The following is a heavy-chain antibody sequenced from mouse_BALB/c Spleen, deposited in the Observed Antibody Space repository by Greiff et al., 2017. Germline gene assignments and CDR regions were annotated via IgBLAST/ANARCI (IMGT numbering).Heavy chain of an antibody. CDR3: ARDGSNYGDYAMDY. V-gene: IGHV5-4*02. CDR1: GFTFSDYY. D-gene: IGHD2-5*01. CDR2: ISDGGSYT. J-gene: IGHJ4*01. Sequence: DVQLVESGGGLVKPGGSLKLSCAASGFTFSDYYMYWVRQTPEKRLEWVATISDGGSYTYYPDSVKGRFTISRDNAKNNLYLQMSSLKSEDTAMYYCARDGSNYGDYAMDYWGQGTSVTVSS.